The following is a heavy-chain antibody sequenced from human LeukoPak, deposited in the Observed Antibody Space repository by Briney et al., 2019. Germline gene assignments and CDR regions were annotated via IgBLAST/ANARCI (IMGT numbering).Heavy chain of an antibody. CDR3: ARDQVTMVRGVINLPHY. J-gene: IGHJ4*02. CDR1: GFTFSSYA. V-gene: IGHV3-64*01. D-gene: IGHD3-10*01. Sequence: GGSLRLSCAASGFTFSSYAMHWVRQAPGKGLEYVSAISSNGGSTYYANSVKGRFTISRDNSKNTLYLQMGSLRAEDMAVYYCARDQVTMVRGVINLPHYWGQGTLVTVSS. CDR2: ISSNGGST.